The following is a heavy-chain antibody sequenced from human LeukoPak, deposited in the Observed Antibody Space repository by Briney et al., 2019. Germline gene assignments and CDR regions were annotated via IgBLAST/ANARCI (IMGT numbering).Heavy chain of an antibody. CDR2: ASNNGNA. CDR3: ARQPSGVISSYYGMDV. CDR1: NGSLSSHY. Sequence: SETLSLTCTVSNGSLSSHYWNWIRQPPGKALEWIGEASNNGNARYNPSLKSRVTISLDTSKNQFSLRLTSVTAADTAVYYCARQPSGVISSYYGMDVWGQGTTVTVSS. D-gene: IGHD3-10*01. V-gene: IGHV4-59*08. J-gene: IGHJ6*02.